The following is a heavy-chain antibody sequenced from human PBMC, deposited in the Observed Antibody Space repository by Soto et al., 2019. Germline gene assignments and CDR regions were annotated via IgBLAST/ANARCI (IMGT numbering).Heavy chain of an antibody. D-gene: IGHD3-22*01. CDR3: ARDRSDYYDSSGYYHPSYFDY. CDR1: GGSISSGGYS. CDR2: IYHSGST. J-gene: IGHJ4*02. V-gene: IGHV4-30-2*01. Sequence: SETLSLTCAVSGGSISSGGYSWSWIRQPPGKGLEWIGYIYHSGSTYYNPSLKSRVTISVDRSKNQFSLKLSSVTAADTAVYYCARDRSDYYDSSGYYHPSYFDYWGQGTLVTVSS.